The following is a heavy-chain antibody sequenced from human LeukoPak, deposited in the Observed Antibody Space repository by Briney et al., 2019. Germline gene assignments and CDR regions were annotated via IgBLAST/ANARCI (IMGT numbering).Heavy chain of an antibody. CDR2: IYTSGST. CDR1: GGSISSGSYY. CDR3: ARDLPKLLPLSFDY. J-gene: IGHJ4*02. D-gene: IGHD2-15*01. Sequence: PSETLSLTCTVSGGSISSGSYYWSWIRQRAGKGLEWIGRIYTSGSTYYNPSLKSRVTISVDTSKNQFSLKLSSVTAADTAVYYCARDLPKLLPLSFDYWGQGTLVTVSS. V-gene: IGHV4-61*02.